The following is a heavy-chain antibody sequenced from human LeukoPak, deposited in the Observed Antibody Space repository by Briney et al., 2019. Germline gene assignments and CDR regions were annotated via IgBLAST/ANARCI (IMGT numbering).Heavy chain of an antibody. V-gene: IGHV4-30-4*08. CDR2: IYYSGST. D-gene: IGHD3-3*01. J-gene: IGHJ6*02. Sequence: WVRQAPGKGLEWIGYIYYSGSTYYNPSLKSRVTISVDTSKNQFSLKLSSVTAADTAVYYCATLPFWSGYYYYGMDVWGQGTTVTVSS. CDR3: ATLPFWSGYYYYGMDV.